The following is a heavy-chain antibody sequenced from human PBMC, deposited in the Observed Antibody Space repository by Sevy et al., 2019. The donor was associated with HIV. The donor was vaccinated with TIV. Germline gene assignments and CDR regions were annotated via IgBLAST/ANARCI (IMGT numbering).Heavy chain of an antibody. D-gene: IGHD2-15*01. V-gene: IGHV3-23*01. CDR3: AKGDRTFYGLDV. CDR1: GFIFSTYT. J-gene: IGHJ6*02. Sequence: GGSLRLSCAASGFIFSTYTMTWVRQAPGKGLEWVSGISGSGGSTYYADSLKGRFTIFRDNSKNTVYLQMNSLRAEDTAVYYGAKGDRTFYGLDVWGQGTTVTVSS. CDR2: ISGSGGST.